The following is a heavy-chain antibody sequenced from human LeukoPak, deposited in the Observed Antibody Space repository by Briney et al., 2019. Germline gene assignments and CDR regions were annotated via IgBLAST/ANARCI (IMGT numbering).Heavy chain of an antibody. CDR3: AKDIRDIVVVPAAAHSGAFDI. J-gene: IGHJ3*02. CDR1: GFTFSSYS. Sequence: GALRLSCAASGFTFSSYSMNWVRQAPGKGLEWVSSISSSSSYIYYADSVKGRFTISRDNAKNSLYLQMNSLRAEDTALYYCAKDIRDIVVVPAAAHSGAFDIWGQGTMVTVSS. V-gene: IGHV3-21*04. D-gene: IGHD2-2*01. CDR2: ISSSSSYI.